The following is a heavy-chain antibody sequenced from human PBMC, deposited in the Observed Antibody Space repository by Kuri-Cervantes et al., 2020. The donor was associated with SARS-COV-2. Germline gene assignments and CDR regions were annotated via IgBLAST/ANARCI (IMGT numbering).Heavy chain of an antibody. D-gene: IGHD1-26*01. CDR3: ARVCCGNYYYGMDV. J-gene: IGHJ6*02. CDR2: ISSNGGST. CDR1: GFTFSSYA. Sequence: GESLKISCSASGFTFSSYAMHWVRQAPGKGLEYVSAISSNGGSTYYADSVKGRFTISRDNSKNTLYLQMNSLRAEDTAVYYCARVCCGNYYYGMDVWGQGTTVTVSS. V-gene: IGHV3-64*04.